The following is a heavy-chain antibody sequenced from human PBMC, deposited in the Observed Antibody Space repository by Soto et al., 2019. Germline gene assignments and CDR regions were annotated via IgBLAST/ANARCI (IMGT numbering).Heavy chain of an antibody. CDR2: IVVGSGNT. Sequence: SVKVSCKASGGTFSSYTMQWVRQARGQRLEWIGWIVVGSGNTNYAQKFQERVTITRDMSTSTAYMELSSLRSEDTAVYYCAAASRIAVASSDAFDIWGQGTMVTVSS. CDR3: AAASRIAVASSDAFDI. D-gene: IGHD6-19*01. V-gene: IGHV1-58*02. CDR1: GGTFSSYT. J-gene: IGHJ3*02.